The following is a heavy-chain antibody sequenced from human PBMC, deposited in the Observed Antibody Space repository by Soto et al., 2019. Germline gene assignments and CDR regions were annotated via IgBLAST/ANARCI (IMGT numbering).Heavy chain of an antibody. D-gene: IGHD3-22*01. V-gene: IGHV1-18*04. CDR2: ISAYNGDT. CDR3: ARDWSRYYDNSGLIWFY. CDR1: GYTFSMYG. Sequence: GASVKVSCKASGYTFSMYGISCVLQSPLRGLDWVGCISAYNGDTHYAPKFQDRITLTTETSTDTAYMELRSLRLDDTAVYYCARDWSRYYDNSGLIWFYWGQGSLVTVSS. J-gene: IGHJ4*02.